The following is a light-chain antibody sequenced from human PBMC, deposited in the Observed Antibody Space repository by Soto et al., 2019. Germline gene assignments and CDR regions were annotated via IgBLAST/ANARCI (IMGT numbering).Light chain of an antibody. CDR3: SSYTTSSTLL. V-gene: IGLV2-14*01. CDR2: EVS. CDR1: SSDVGGYNY. J-gene: IGLJ2*01. Sequence: QSALTQPASVSGSPGQSITISCTGTSSDVGGYNYVSWYQQHPGKVPKLIIYEVSNRPSGVSNRFSGSKSGNTASLTISGRQAEDEADYYCSSYTTSSTLLFGGGTKLTVL.